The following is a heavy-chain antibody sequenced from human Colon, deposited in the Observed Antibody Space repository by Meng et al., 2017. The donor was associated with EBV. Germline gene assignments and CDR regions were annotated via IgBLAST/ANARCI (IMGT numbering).Heavy chain of an antibody. Sequence: QVHLREWGAGLLEASETLSPTCAVNGGSLSGAYWNWIRQPPGKGLEWIGEIIHGGSPSYNPSLKSRVTISIDTSKNQLSLMLSSVTAADTAVYYCARRPTGIDYWGQGTLVTVSS. CDR2: IIHGGSP. J-gene: IGHJ4*02. V-gene: IGHV4-34*12. D-gene: IGHD2-8*02. CDR1: GGSLSGAY. CDR3: ARRPTGIDY.